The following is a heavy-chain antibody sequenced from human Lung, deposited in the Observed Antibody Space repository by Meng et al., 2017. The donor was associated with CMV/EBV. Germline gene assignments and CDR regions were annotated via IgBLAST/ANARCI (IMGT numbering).Heavy chain of an antibody. V-gene: IGHV1-18*01. CDR1: GYTFTSYD. Sequence: QMVYSGAEVKKPGASVKVSGKASGYTFTSYDINWVRQGNGQWLEWMGWISVKNGEAKYPQNFQGRVTMTTDTTTSTAYMELRSLTSDDTAVYYCARYVPNGSFWYFDFWGRGTLVTVSS. CDR3: ARYVPNGSFWYFDF. CDR2: ISVKNGEA. J-gene: IGHJ2*01. D-gene: IGHD6-13*01.